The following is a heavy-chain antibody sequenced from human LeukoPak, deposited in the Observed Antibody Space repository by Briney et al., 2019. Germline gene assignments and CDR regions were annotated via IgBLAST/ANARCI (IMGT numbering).Heavy chain of an antibody. Sequence: SETLSLTCTVSGGSISSYYWSWIRQPPGKGLEWIGYIYYSGSTNYNPSLKSRVTISVDTSKNQFSLKLSSVTAADTAVYYCARDSLMEYGMIDYWGQGTLVTVSS. J-gene: IGHJ4*02. CDR2: IYYSGST. CDR1: GGSISSYY. CDR3: ARDSLMEYGMIDY. V-gene: IGHV4-59*01. D-gene: IGHD3-3*01.